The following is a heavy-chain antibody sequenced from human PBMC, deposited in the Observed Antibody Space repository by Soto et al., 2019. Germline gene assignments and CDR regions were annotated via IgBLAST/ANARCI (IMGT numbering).Heavy chain of an antibody. CDR1: GYTFTKYA. CDR2: INAGNGST. V-gene: IGHV1-3*01. Sequence: ASVKVSCKASGYTFTKYAIHWVRQAPGQRLEWMGWINAGNGSTKYSENFQGRVTITRDTSASTANMELSSLRSEDTAVYYCARGSTTTCDSCPLDYWGQGTLVTVSS. CDR3: ARGSTTTCDSCPLDY. J-gene: IGHJ4*02. D-gene: IGHD2-2*01.